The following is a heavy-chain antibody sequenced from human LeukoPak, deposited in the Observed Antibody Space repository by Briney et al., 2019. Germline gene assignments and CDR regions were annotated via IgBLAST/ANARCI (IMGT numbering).Heavy chain of an antibody. CDR3: AIARGD. J-gene: IGHJ4*02. D-gene: IGHD3-10*01. CDR1: GFTFGRYG. V-gene: IGHV3-33*01. Sequence: GGSLRLSCSASGFTFGRYGMHWVRQAPGKGLEWLAVIWYDGGNKYYADSLEGRFTISRDNSKNTLYLQMDNLRVEDTAVYYCAIARGDWGQGTLVTVSS. CDR2: IWYDGGNK.